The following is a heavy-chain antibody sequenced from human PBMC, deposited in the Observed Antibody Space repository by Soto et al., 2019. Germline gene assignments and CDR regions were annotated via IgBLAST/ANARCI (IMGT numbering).Heavy chain of an antibody. J-gene: IGHJ5*01. CDR2: IYYSGST. V-gene: IGHV4-31*03. Sequence: SETLSLTCTVSGGSISSGGYYWSWIRQHPGKGLEWIGYIYYSGSTYYNPSLKSRVTISVDTSKKQFSLKLSSVTAADTGVFFCAIDLSFFVSSGFHSWFDLWGQGILVTVSS. CDR3: AIDLSFFVSSGFHSWFDL. D-gene: IGHD3-22*01. CDR1: GGSISSGGYY.